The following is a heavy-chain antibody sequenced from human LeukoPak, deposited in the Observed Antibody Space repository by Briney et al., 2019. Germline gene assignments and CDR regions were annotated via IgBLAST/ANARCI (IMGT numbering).Heavy chain of an antibody. CDR3: ARGNRGGYYTNYYYYMDV. V-gene: IGHV4-59*01. Sequence: SETLSLTCTVSGGSISSYYWSWIRQPPGKGLEWIGYIYYSGSTNYNPSLKSRVTISVDTSKNQFSLKLSSVTAADTAVYYCARGNRGGYYTNYYYYMDVWGKGTTVTVSS. CDR1: GGSISSYY. D-gene: IGHD3-22*01. J-gene: IGHJ6*03. CDR2: IYYSGST.